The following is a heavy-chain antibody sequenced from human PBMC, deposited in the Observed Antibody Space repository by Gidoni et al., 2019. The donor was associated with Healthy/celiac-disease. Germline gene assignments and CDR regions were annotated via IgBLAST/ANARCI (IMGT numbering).Heavy chain of an antibody. Sequence: EVQLLESGGGLVQPGGSLRLSCAASGFTFSSYAMSWVRQAPGKGLEWVSAISGSGGSTYYADSVKGRFTISRDNSKNTLYLQMNSLRAEDTAVYYCAKAGEEEGIVVVPAAPDYWGQGTLVTVSS. J-gene: IGHJ4*02. D-gene: IGHD2-2*01. CDR3: AKAGEEEGIVVVPAAPDY. V-gene: IGHV3-23*01. CDR2: ISGSGGST. CDR1: GFTFSSYA.